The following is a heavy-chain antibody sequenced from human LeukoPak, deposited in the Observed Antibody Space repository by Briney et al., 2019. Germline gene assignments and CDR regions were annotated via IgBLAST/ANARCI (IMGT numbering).Heavy chain of an antibody. D-gene: IGHD3-22*01. Sequence: PSETLSLTCTVSGGSLSSSSYYWGWIRQPPGKGLEWLGSIYYSVSTYYNPSRKSRVPISVDTSKNQFSLKLSSVSAADAAVYYCARDKEDYYDSSGYYSGFDYWGQGTLVTVSS. CDR3: ARDKEDYYDSSGYYSGFDY. CDR2: IYYSVST. V-gene: IGHV4-39*02. J-gene: IGHJ4*02. CDR1: GGSLSSSSYY.